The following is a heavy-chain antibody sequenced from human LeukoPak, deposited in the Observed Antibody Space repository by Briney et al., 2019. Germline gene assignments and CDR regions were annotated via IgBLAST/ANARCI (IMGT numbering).Heavy chain of an antibody. CDR1: GYTFNDYY. CDR2: INPNSGGT. J-gene: IGHJ4*02. CDR3: ARTGPPTTSGRYAF. D-gene: IGHD6-19*01. V-gene: IGHV1-2*02. Sequence: ASVKVSCKASGYTFNDYYFHWVRQAPGQGLEWMGRINPNSGGTKYAQKFQGRVTMARDTSISTVSMEMTRLTFDDTAVYYCARTGPPTTSGRYAFWGQGTLVTVSS.